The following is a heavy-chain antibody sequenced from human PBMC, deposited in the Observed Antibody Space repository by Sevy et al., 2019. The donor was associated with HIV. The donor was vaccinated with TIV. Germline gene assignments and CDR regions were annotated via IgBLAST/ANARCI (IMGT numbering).Heavy chain of an antibody. CDR1: GFTFDNYA. CDR3: AKYGRIEVAGSDFDY. J-gene: IGHJ4*02. D-gene: IGHD6-19*01. Sequence: GGSLRLSCATSGFTFDNYAMSWVRQAPGKGLEWVSSLRNTRGTTDYADSVKGWFTVSRDISKKTRYLQMSRLRAEDTAVYYCAKYGRIEVAGSDFDYWGQGTLVTVSS. CDR2: LRNTRGTT. V-gene: IGHV3-23*01.